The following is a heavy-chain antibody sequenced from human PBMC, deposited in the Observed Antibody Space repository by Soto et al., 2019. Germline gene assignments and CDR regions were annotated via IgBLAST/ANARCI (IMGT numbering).Heavy chain of an antibody. CDR1: GGSISSGGYS. CDR3: SRVPGL. J-gene: IGHJ4*02. V-gene: IGHV4-30-2*01. CDR2: IYHSGST. Sequence: SETLSLTCAVSGGSISSGGYSWSWIRQPPGKGLEWIGYIYHSGSTYYNPSLKSRVTISVDRSKNQFSLKLSSVTAADTAVYYCSRVPGLWGQGTLVTVSS.